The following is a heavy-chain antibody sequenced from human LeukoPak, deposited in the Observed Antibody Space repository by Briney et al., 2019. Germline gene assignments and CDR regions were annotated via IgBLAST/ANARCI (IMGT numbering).Heavy chain of an antibody. CDR3: AKYCSSTSCYGGLDY. Sequence: GRSLRLSCAASGFTFSSYGMHWVRQAPGKGLEWVAVIWYDGSNKDYADSGKGRFTISRDNSKNTLYLQMNSLRAEDTAVYYCAKYCSSTSCYGGLDYWGQGTLVTVSS. CDR1: GFTFSSYG. D-gene: IGHD2-2*01. J-gene: IGHJ4*02. CDR2: IWYDGSNK. V-gene: IGHV3-33*06.